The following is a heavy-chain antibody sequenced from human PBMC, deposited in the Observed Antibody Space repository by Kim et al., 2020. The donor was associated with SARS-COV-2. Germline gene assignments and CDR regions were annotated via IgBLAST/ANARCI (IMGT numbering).Heavy chain of an antibody. J-gene: IGHJ6*02. Sequence: SETLSLTCAAYGGSFSGYYWTWIRQPPGKGLEWIGEINHSGSANYNPSSKSRVTLSLDTSKNQFSLKLSSVTAADTAVYYCARGLSGIAMMVVIFTGGICGMDVWGQGATVTVAS. CDR2: INHSGSA. CDR3: ARGLSGIAMMVVIFTGGICGMDV. CDR1: GGSFSGYY. D-gene: IGHD3-22*01. V-gene: IGHV4-34*01.